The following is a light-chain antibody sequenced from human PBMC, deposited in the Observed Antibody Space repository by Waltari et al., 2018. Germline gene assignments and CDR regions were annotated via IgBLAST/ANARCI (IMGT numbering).Light chain of an antibody. J-gene: IGKJ4*01. V-gene: IGKV3-11*01. CDR1: QSVSRY. Sequence: EIVLTQSPATLSLSPGERATLSCRASQSVSRYLAWYQQKPGQAPRLLIYDASNRATGIPARFSGSGSGTDFTLTISSLEPEDSAVYYCQQRSIWPPLTFGGGTKVGIK. CDR2: DAS. CDR3: QQRSIWPPLT.